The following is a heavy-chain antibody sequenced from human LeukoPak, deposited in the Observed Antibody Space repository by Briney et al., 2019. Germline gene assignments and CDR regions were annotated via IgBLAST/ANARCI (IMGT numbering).Heavy chain of an antibody. Sequence: GGSLRLSCAASGFTFSSYWMHWVRQAPGKGPIWVSRINSDGSSTSYADSVKGRFTISRDNAKNTLYLQMNSLRAEDTAVYYCARRDSGYDNRAFDIWGQGTMVTVSS. CDR2: INSDGSST. V-gene: IGHV3-74*01. CDR1: GFTFSSYW. D-gene: IGHD5-12*01. J-gene: IGHJ3*02. CDR3: ARRDSGYDNRAFDI.